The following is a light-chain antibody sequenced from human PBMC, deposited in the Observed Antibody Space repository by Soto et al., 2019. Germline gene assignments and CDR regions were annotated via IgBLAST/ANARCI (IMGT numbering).Light chain of an antibody. V-gene: IGKV1-5*01. CDR3: QLSNRNTWS. Sequence: DIQMTQSPSTLSASVGGRVTITCRASQSVGTWVAWYQQKPGKAPKLLIYGASNLESGVPSRFSGSGSGTEFTLTSTALQPDDFATYFCQLSNRNTWSFGPGTKVDI. CDR1: QSVGTW. J-gene: IGKJ1*01. CDR2: GAS.